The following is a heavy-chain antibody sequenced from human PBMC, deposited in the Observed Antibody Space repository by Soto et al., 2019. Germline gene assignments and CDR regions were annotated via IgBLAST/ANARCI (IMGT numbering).Heavy chain of an antibody. V-gene: IGHV4-59*01. CDR1: CGSISSYY. D-gene: IGHD2-21*02. Sequence: PSETLSLTCTVSCGSISSYYWSWVRQPPGKGLEWIGYMYYSGSTNYNPSLKSRVTMSVDTSKKRFSLKLTSVTAADTAIYYCMESSDCSGDFDYCVQGALGTGS. CDR3: MESSDCSGDFDY. J-gene: IGHJ4*02. CDR2: MYYSGST.